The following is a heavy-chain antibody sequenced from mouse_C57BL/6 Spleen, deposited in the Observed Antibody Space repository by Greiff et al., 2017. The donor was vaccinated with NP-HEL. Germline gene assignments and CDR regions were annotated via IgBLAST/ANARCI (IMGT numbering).Heavy chain of an antibody. CDR2: ISNGGGST. J-gene: IGHJ3*01. D-gene: IGHD4-1*01. Sequence: EVKLEESGGGLVQPGGSLKLSCAASGFTFSDYYMYWVRQTPEKRLEWVAYISNGGGSTYYPDTVKGRFTISRDNAKNTLYLHMSRLKSEDTAMYYCARPLTGTGAWFAYWGQGTLVTVSA. CDR1: GFTFSDYY. CDR3: ARPLTGTGAWFAY. V-gene: IGHV5-12*01.